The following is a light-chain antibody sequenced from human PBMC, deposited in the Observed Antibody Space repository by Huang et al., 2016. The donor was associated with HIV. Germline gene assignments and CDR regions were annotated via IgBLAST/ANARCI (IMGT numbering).Light chain of an antibody. CDR3: QQSHSTPWT. J-gene: IGKJ1*01. V-gene: IGKV1-39*01. Sequence: IQMTQSPSSLSAAVGNRVTITCRASESISIYLSWYQQKPGKAPKLLIYAASSLQSGVPSRFSGSGAGTEFTLTISSVQPEDFATYYCQQSHSTPWTFGQGTKVEIK. CDR1: ESISIY. CDR2: AAS.